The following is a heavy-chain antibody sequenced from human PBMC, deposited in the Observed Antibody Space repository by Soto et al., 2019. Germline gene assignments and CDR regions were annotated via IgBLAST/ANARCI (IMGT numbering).Heavy chain of an antibody. Sequence: SETLSLTCAVSGGSIISSNWLIRVRQPPGKGLEWIGEIYHSGSTNYNPSLKSRVTISVDKSKNQFSLKLSSVTAADTAVYYCASQLLTAAAGTGRNWFDPWGQGTLVTVSS. CDR3: ASQLLTAAAGTGRNWFDP. J-gene: IGHJ5*02. CDR1: GGSIISSNW. V-gene: IGHV4-4*02. D-gene: IGHD6-13*01. CDR2: IYHSGST.